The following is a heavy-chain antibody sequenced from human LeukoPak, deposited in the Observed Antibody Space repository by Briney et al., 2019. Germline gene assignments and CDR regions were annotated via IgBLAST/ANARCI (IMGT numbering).Heavy chain of an antibody. CDR1: GGSFSGYY. V-gene: IGHV4-34*01. CDR2: INHSGST. J-gene: IGHJ6*02. D-gene: IGHD5-12*01. CDR3: ARGPEGLRSFTNYYGMDV. Sequence: PSETLSLTCAVYGGSFSGYYWSWIRQPPGKGLECIGEINHSGSTNYNPSLKSRVTISVDTSKNQFSLKLSSVTAADTAVYYCARGPEGLRSFTNYYGMDVWGQGTTVTVSS.